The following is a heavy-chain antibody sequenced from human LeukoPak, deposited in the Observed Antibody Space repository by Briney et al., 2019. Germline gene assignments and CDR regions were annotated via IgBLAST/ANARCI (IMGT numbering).Heavy chain of an antibody. CDR2: IYTSGST. V-gene: IGHV4-59*10. Sequence: PSETLSLTCAVYGGSFSGYYWSWIRQPPGKGLEWIGRIYTSGSTNYNPSLKSRVTMSVDTSKNQFSLKLSSVTAADTAVYYCATYVRKDTAMVKYYYYYGMDVWGQGTTVTVSS. CDR3: ATYVRKDTAMVKYYYYYGMDV. D-gene: IGHD5-18*01. CDR1: GGSFSGYY. J-gene: IGHJ6*02.